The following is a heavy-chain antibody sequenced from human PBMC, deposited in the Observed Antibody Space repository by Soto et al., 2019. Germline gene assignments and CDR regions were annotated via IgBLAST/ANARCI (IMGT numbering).Heavy chain of an antibody. CDR3: ASGPSGDKVDY. D-gene: IGHD7-27*01. J-gene: IGHJ4*02. V-gene: IGHV4-30-4*01. Sequence: QVQLQESGPELVKPSQTLSLTCTVSGGSIRNVNYCWSWIRQSPDKGLEWIGHIYNGGSTYNNPSLRXRXTXSXXPSKNQFSPKLSSVTAADTAVYYCASGPSGDKVDYWGQGTLVTVSS. CDR1: GGSIRNVNYC. CDR2: IYNGGST.